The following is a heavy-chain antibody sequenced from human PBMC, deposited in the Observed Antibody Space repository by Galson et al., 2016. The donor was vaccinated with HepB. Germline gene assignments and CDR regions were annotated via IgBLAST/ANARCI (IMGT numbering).Heavy chain of an antibody. CDR3: AKERGDCSGGTCRYHDAFDI. V-gene: IGHV3-30*18. J-gene: IGHJ3*02. D-gene: IGHD2-15*01. CDR2: ISFDGSNA. Sequence: SLRLSCADSGFTFNTYGMNWVRQAPGKGLEWVAVISFDGSNAYYGDSVKGRFTISRDNSKNTLSLQMNSLRAEDTAVYYCAKERGDCSGGTCRYHDAFDIWGQGTMVTVSS. CDR1: GFTFNTYG.